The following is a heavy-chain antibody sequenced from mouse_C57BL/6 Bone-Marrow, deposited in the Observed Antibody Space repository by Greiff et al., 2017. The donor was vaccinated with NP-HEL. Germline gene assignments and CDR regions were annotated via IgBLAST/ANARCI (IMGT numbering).Heavy chain of an antibody. Sequence: QVQLQQSGAELVKPGASVKLSCKASGYTFTSYWMHWVKQRPGQGLEWIGMIHPNSGSTNYNEKFKSKATLTVDKSSSTAYMQLSSLTSEDSAVYYCARSIYYYGSSYGYFDVWGTGTTVTVSS. CDR1: GYTFTSYW. V-gene: IGHV1-64*01. D-gene: IGHD1-1*01. CDR2: IHPNSGST. CDR3: ARSIYYYGSSYGYFDV. J-gene: IGHJ1*03.